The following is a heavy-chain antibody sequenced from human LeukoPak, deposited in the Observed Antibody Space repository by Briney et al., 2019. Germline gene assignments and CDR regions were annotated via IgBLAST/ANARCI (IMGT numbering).Heavy chain of an antibody. D-gene: IGHD2-21*02. J-gene: IGHJ3*02. CDR2: IYHSGST. CDR1: GGSISSGGYS. V-gene: IGHV4-30-2*01. CDR3: ARGDCGGDCQESSNDAFDI. Sequence: SQTLSLTCAVSGGSISSGGYSWSWIRQPPGKGLEWIGYIYHSGSTYYNPSLKSRVTISVDRSKNQFSLKLSSVTAADTAVYYCARGDCGGDCQESSNDAFDIWGQGTMVTVSS.